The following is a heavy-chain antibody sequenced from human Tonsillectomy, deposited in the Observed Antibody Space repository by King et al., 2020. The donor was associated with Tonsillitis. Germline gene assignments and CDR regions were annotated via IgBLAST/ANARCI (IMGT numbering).Heavy chain of an antibody. Sequence: VQLVESGGGLVQPGGSLRLSCAGSGFTFSSYAMNWVRQAPGKGLEWVSAISASGGVTYYADSVKGRFTISRDNFKNTLYLQMNSLRAEDTAAYYCAKDLVPETFYNWNDGEDYWGQGTLVTVSS. J-gene: IGHJ4*02. CDR3: AKDLVPETFYNWNDGEDY. D-gene: IGHD1-20*01. CDR1: GFTFSSYA. CDR2: ISASGGVT. V-gene: IGHV3-23*04.